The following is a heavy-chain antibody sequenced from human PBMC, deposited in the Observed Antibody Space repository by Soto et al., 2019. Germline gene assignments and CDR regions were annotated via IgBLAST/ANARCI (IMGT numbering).Heavy chain of an antibody. CDR3: AKDLPRGFGAYAGFDY. V-gene: IGHV3-30*18. J-gene: IGHJ4*02. Sequence: GGSLRLSCAASGFSFSTFAMHWVRQAPGKGLEWMAVIFYDSSNKYYADSVTGRFTISRDNSKNTLYLLLNSLRVEDTAVYYCAKDLPRGFGAYAGFDYWGQGTLVTVSS. D-gene: IGHD5-12*01. CDR2: IFYDSSNK. CDR1: GFSFSTFA.